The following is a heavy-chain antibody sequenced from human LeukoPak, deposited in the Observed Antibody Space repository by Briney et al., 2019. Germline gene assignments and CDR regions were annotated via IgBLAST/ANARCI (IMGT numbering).Heavy chain of an antibody. CDR2: IYYSGST. Sequence: SETLSLTCAVYGGSFSGYFWSWIRQPPGKGLEWIGYIYYSGSTNYNPSLKSRVTISVDTSKNQFSLKLSSVTAADTAVYYCASFTRSYYFDYWGQGTLVTVSS. CDR3: ASFTRSYYFDY. CDR1: GGSFSGYF. V-gene: IGHV4-59*01. D-gene: IGHD2-2*01. J-gene: IGHJ4*02.